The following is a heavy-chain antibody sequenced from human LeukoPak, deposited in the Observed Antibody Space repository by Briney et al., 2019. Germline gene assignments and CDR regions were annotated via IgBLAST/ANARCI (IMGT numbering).Heavy chain of an antibody. CDR2: IYYSGST. J-gene: IGHJ3*02. Sequence: SETLSLTCTVSGGSISSSSYYWGWIRQPPGRGLEWIGSIYYSGSTYYNPSLKSRVTISVDTSKNQFSLKLSSVTAADTAVYYCARHSRGYYDSSGYSPLDAFDIWGQGTMVTVSS. CDR3: ARHSRGYYDSSGYSPLDAFDI. CDR1: GGSISSSSYY. V-gene: IGHV4-39*01. D-gene: IGHD3-22*01.